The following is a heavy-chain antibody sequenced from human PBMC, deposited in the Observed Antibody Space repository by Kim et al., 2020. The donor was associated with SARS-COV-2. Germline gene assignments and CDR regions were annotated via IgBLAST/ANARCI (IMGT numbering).Heavy chain of an antibody. D-gene: IGHD4-17*01. Sequence: SQTLSLTCAISGDTVSSNSAAWNWIRQSPSRGLEWLGRTYYRSKWYNDYAVSVESRITVNSDTSKNQFSLQLKSVTPEDTAVYYCARLTTVVTKDAFDIWGQGTMVTVSS. CDR3: ARLTTVVTKDAFDI. V-gene: IGHV6-1*01. CDR2: TYYRSKWYN. CDR1: GDTVSSNSAA. J-gene: IGHJ3*02.